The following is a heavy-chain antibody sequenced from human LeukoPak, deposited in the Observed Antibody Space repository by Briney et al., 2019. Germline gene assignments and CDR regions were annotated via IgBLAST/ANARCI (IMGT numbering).Heavy chain of an antibody. Sequence: PGGSLRLSCAAYGFTSRSYWMTWVRQAPGKGLEWVANIKEDGSEKYYVDSVRGRFTISRDNAKNSLYLHMNSLRAEDTAVYYCARVHHSSSWGTDDCWGQGTQVTVSS. CDR2: IKEDGSEK. J-gene: IGHJ4*02. D-gene: IGHD6-13*01. V-gene: IGHV3-7*01. CDR3: ARVHHSSSWGTDDC. CDR1: GFTSRSYW.